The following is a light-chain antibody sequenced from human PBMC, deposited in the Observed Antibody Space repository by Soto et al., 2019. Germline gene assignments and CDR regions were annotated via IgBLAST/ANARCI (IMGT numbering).Light chain of an antibody. CDR1: NNDVGGYKY. V-gene: IGLV2-14*01. Sequence: QSALTQPASVFGSPGQAVTISCTGSNNDVGGYKYVSWYQQYPGKVPKLIIYDVSTRPSGVSDRFSGSKSGNTAFLTISGLHAEDEADYYCSSYTKSSRLGVFGGGTKLTVL. J-gene: IGLJ2*01. CDR2: DVS. CDR3: SSYTKSSRLGV.